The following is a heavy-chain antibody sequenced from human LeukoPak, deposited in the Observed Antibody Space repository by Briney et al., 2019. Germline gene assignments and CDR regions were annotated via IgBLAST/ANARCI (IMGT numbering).Heavy chain of an antibody. CDR2: ISWNSGSI. Sequence: PGRSLRLSCAASGFTFDDYAMHWVRQAPGKGLEWVSGISWNSGSIGYADSAKGRFTISRDNAKNTLYLQMNSLRAEDTAVYYCARDPSRYYDFWSGYHEDWFDPWGQGTLVTVSS. CDR1: GFTFDDYA. V-gene: IGHV3-9*01. J-gene: IGHJ5*02. D-gene: IGHD3-3*01. CDR3: ARDPSRYYDFWSGYHEDWFDP.